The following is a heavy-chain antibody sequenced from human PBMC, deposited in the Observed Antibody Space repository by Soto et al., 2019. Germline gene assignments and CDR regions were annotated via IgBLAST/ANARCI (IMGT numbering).Heavy chain of an antibody. D-gene: IGHD2-15*01. Sequence: EVQLVESGGGLVQPGGSLRLSCAASGFTFSSYWMSWVRQAPGKGLQWVANIKQDGSDKYYVDSVKGRFTISRDNAKNSLELQMNSLRAEDTSVYYCARTYCSGVTGYGIPLWHWGQGTLVTVSS. CDR2: IKQDGSDK. CDR3: ARTYCSGVTGYGIPLWH. J-gene: IGHJ4*02. CDR1: GFTFSSYW. V-gene: IGHV3-7*04.